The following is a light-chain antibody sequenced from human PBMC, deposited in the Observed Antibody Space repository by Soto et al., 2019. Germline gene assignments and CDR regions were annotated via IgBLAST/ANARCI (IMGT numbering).Light chain of an antibody. CDR3: QRYHNWVT. CDR1: QSVSSSY. Sequence: EILLTQSPGTLSLSPGEGVTLSYRASQSVSSSYLAWYQHKPGQAPRLLIYGASTTATGIPARFSGSGSGTEFTLSIRSLQSEDLAVYYWQRYHNWVTFGGGTKVDIK. V-gene: IGKV3-15*01. CDR2: GAS. J-gene: IGKJ4*01.